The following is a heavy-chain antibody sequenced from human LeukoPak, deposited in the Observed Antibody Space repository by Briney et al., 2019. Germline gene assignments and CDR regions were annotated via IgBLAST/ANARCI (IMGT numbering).Heavy chain of an antibody. J-gene: IGHJ4*02. CDR2: IKHDGSAA. CDR1: GFIFSGYW. Sequence: GGSLRLSCSASGFIFSGYWMSWVRQAPGKGLEWVANIKHDGSAANYMKSVRGRFTVSRDNAKNSLYLQLNSLRAEDTAVYYCARQEVGAITNADYWGQGTLVTVSS. V-gene: IGHV3-7*01. D-gene: IGHD1-26*01. CDR3: ARQEVGAITNADY.